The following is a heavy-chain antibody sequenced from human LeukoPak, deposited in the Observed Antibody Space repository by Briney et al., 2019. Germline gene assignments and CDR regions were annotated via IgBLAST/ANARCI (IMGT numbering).Heavy chain of an antibody. Sequence: SETLSLTCAVSGGSISSNSYYWGWIRQPPGKGLEWIGSIYYSGSTYYNPSLKSRVTISVDTSKNQFSLKLSSVTAADTAVYYCARDLRVVPAARDLGAFDIWGQGTMVTVSS. V-gene: IGHV4-39*07. CDR2: IYYSGST. J-gene: IGHJ3*02. CDR1: GGSISSNSYY. CDR3: ARDLRVVPAARDLGAFDI. D-gene: IGHD2-2*01.